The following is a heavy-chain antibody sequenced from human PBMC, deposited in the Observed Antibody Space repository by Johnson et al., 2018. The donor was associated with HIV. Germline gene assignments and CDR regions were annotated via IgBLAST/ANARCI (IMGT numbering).Heavy chain of an antibody. CDR3: ARGGAHDAFDI. Sequence: HVRLVESGGCVVQPGSSRRLSCAASGFTFNRYSIHWVRQAPGKGLEWVAFISHDERIEHYADSVKGRFTISRENAKNSLYLQMNSLRGGDTAVYYCARGGAHDAFDIWGQGTMVTVSS. J-gene: IGHJ3*02. V-gene: IGHV3-30*03. D-gene: IGHD3-16*01. CDR2: ISHDERIE. CDR1: GFTFNRYS.